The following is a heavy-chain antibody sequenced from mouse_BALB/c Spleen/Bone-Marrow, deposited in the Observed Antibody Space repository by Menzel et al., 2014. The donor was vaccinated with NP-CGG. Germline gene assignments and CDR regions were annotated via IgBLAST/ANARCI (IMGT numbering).Heavy chain of an antibody. V-gene: IGHV1-53*01. D-gene: IGHD2-4*01. CDR2: INPSNGGT. CDR1: GYTFTSYY. CDR3: IRSTMTTSFDY. J-gene: IGHJ2*01. Sequence: VQLQQSGAELVKPGASVKLSCKASGYTFTSYYMYWVKQRPGQGLEWMGDINPSNGGTNFNEKFKSKATLTVDKSSSTAYMQLSGLSSVDSAVKCCIRSTMTTSFDYWGQGTTLTVSS.